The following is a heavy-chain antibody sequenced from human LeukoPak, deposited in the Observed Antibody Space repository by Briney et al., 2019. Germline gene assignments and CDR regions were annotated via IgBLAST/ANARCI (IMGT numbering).Heavy chain of an antibody. CDR2: ISSSSSYI. CDR3: ATNRPYYYDSSGDFDY. J-gene: IGHJ4*02. D-gene: IGHD3-22*01. CDR1: GFTFSSYS. Sequence: PGGSLRLSCAASGFTFSSYSMNWVRQAPGKGLEWVSSISSSSSYIYYADSVKGRFTISRDNAKNSLYPQMNSLRAEDTAVYYCATNRPYYYDSSGDFDYWGQGTLVTVSS. V-gene: IGHV3-21*01.